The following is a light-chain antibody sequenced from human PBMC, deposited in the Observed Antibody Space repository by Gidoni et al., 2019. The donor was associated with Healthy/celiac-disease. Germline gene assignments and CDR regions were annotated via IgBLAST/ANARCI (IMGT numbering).Light chain of an antibody. Sequence: DIVMTQSPDSLAVSPGERATINCKSSQTVLYSSNNKNYLAWYQQRPGQPPKLLIYWASTRESGVSDRFSGSGSETDFTLTISSLRAEDVAVYYCQQYYATPYTFGQGTKLEIK. CDR3: QQYYATPYT. J-gene: IGKJ2*01. CDR1: QTVLYSSNNKNY. CDR2: WAS. V-gene: IGKV4-1*01.